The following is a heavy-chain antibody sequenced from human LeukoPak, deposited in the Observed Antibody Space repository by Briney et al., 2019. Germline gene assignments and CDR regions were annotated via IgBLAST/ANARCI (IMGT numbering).Heavy chain of an antibody. Sequence: PGGSLRLSRAASGFTFSSYGMHWVRQAPGKGLEWVAVISYDGSNKYYADSVKGRFTISRDNSKNTLYLQMNSLRAEDTAVYYCAKDFDYGGKEGFDYWGQGTLVTVSS. CDR2: ISYDGSNK. V-gene: IGHV3-30*18. D-gene: IGHD4-23*01. CDR1: GFTFSSYG. CDR3: AKDFDYGGKEGFDY. J-gene: IGHJ4*02.